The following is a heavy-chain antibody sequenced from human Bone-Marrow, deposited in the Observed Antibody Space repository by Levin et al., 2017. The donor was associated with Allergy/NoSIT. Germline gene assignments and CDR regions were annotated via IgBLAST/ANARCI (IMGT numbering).Heavy chain of an antibody. CDR2: INHDGNT. CDR1: GGSFSGYY. CDR3: ARGQTVFRRTCSTGSCYGMDV. Sequence: TGGSLRLSCAVYGGSFSGYYWSWIRQPPGKGLEWIGEINHDGNTNYNPSLKSRVTISEDTSKNQLTLNLYSVTAADTAVYYCARGQTVFRRTCSTGSCYGMDVWGQGTTVTVSS. J-gene: IGHJ6*02. V-gene: IGHV4-34*01. D-gene: IGHD2-15*01.